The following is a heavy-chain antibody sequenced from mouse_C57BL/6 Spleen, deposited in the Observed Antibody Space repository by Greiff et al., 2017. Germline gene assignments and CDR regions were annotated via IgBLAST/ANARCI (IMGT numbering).Heavy chain of an antibody. CDR1: GYTFTEYT. CDR2: FYPGSGSI. J-gene: IGHJ4*01. D-gene: IGHD1-1*01. Sequence: QVQLKQSGAELVKPGASVKMSCKASGYTFTEYTIHWVKPRSGQGLEWIGCFYPGSGSIKYNEKFKDKATLTADKSSSTVYMELRRLTSEDSAVYFCARHEEEAYYYGSFSDYWGQGTSVTVSS. V-gene: IGHV1-62-2*01. CDR3: ARHEEEAYYYGSFSDY.